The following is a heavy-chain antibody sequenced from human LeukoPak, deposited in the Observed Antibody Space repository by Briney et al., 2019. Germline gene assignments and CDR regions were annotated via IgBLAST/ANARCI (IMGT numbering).Heavy chain of an antibody. CDR2: IYYSGST. Sequence: SETLSLTCTVARVSISDYDWSWIRQPPGKGLEWIGYIYYSGSTNYNPSLKSRVTISVDTSKNQFSLKLSSVTAADTAVYYCARLVSSLYYYDSSGYDYFDYWGQGTLVTVSS. CDR1: RVSISDYD. D-gene: IGHD3-22*01. V-gene: IGHV4-59*08. CDR3: ARLVSSLYYYDSSGYDYFDY. J-gene: IGHJ4*02.